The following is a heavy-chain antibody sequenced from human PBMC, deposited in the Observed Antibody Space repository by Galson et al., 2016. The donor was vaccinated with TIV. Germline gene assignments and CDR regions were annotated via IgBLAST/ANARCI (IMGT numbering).Heavy chain of an antibody. J-gene: IGHJ6*02. D-gene: IGHD5-18*01. CDR2: INPLLGTV. V-gene: IGHV1-69*13. CDR3: AKDRNTALDTYHYYFGMDV. Sequence: SVKVSCKASGDTFSMIVFNWVRQAPGQGLDWMGGINPLLGTVNNAQKSQGRVTVTADESTSTVYLDLSSLRSEDTAVYYCAKDRNTALDTYHYYFGMDVWGQGTTVTVSS. CDR1: GDTFSMIV.